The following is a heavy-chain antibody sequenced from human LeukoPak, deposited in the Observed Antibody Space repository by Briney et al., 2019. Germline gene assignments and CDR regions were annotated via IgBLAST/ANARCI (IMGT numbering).Heavy chain of an antibody. CDR3: VREPGPGYFDY. V-gene: IGHV3-30*03. D-gene: IGHD6-13*01. Sequence: GGSLRLSCAASGFTFSSYGMHWVRQAPGKGLEWVAVISPNGSDRHYTDSVKGRFTISRDNSRNTLYLDMNSLRTGDTAVYYCVREPGPGYFDYWGRGTLLTVSS. J-gene: IGHJ4*02. CDR1: GFTFSSYG. CDR2: ISPNGSDR.